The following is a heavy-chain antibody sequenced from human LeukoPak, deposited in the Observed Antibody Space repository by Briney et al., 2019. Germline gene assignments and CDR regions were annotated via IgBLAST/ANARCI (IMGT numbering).Heavy chain of an antibody. V-gene: IGHV1-18*01. Sequence: ASVKVSCKSSGYTFTIYGISCVRQVPGQGLEWMGCISAYNGNTNYAQKLQGRVTMTTNTSTSTAYMELRRMRSEDTAVYYCARVISVAGTGDYWGQRTLVTVSS. J-gene: IGHJ4*02. CDR1: GYTFTIYG. CDR3: ARVISVAGTGDY. CDR2: ISAYNGNT. D-gene: IGHD6-19*01.